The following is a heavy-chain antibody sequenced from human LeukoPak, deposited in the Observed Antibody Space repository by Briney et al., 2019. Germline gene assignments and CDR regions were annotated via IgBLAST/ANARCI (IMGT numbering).Heavy chain of an antibody. V-gene: IGHV3-9*01. Sequence: GRSLRLSCAASGFTFDDYAMHWVRQAPGKGLEWVSGISWNSGSIGYADSVKGRFTISRDNAKNSLYLQMNSLRAEDTAVYYCARDNMSSSSPLDYWGQGTLVTVSS. J-gene: IGHJ4*02. CDR1: GFTFDDYA. CDR3: ARDNMSSSSPLDY. D-gene: IGHD6-6*01. CDR2: ISWNSGSI.